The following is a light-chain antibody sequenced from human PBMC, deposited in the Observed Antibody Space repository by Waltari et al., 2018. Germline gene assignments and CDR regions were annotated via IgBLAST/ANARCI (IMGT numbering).Light chain of an antibody. CDR1: QSISNY. CDR2: AAS. J-gene: IGKJ5*01. V-gene: IGKV1-39*01. CDR3: QQSYSTPIT. Sequence: DIQMTQSPSSLSASVGDRVTITCRASQSISNYLNWCQQKPGKAPKLLIFAASGLQSGVPSRFSGSGSGTGFTLTISSLQPEDFATYYCQQSYSTPITFGQGTRLEIK.